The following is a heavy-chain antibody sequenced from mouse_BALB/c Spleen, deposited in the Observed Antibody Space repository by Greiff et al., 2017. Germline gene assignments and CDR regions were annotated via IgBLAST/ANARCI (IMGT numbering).Heavy chain of an antibody. CDR3: ARARKRYFDV. J-gene: IGHJ1*01. CDR1: GFSLTGYG. CDR2: ICGDGST. V-gene: IGHV2-6-7*01. Sequence: VQRVESGPGLVAPSQSLSITCTVSGFSLTGYGVNWVRQPPGKGLEWLGRICGDGSTDHNSALKSRLSISKDYSKSQVFLKMNSRQTDDTARYYCARARKRYFDVWGAGTTVTVSS.